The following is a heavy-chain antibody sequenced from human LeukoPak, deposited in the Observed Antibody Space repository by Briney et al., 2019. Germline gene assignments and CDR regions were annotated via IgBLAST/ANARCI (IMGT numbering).Heavy chain of an antibody. V-gene: IGHV4-39*07. Sequence: SETLSLTCTVSGGSISSSSYYWGWIRQPPGKGLEWIGSIYYSGSTHYNPSLKSRVTISVDTSKNQFSLKLSSVTAADTAVYYCARDYRIAAAGTGYWGQGTLVTVSS. D-gene: IGHD6-13*01. CDR2: IYYSGST. J-gene: IGHJ4*02. CDR3: ARDYRIAAAGTGY. CDR1: GGSISSSSYY.